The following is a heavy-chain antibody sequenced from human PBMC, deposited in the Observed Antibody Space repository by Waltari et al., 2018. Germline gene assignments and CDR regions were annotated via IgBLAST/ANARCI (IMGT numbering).Heavy chain of an antibody. D-gene: IGHD1-1*01. CDR3: ATANILGIGTFDY. Sequence: QVKLVQSGAEVKKPGASVRVSCKASGSTFTRYYIHWGRQAPGQGLEWVGRINPKSGDANYTQPFQGRVIMTRDTSINTAYLEVTGLTSDDTAIFYCATANILGIGTFDYWGQGTLVSVSS. J-gene: IGHJ4*02. CDR1: GSTFTRYY. V-gene: IGHV1-2*06. CDR2: INPKSGDA.